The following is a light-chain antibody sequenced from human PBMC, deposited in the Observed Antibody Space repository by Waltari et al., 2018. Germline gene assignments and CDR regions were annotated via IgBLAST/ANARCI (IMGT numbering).Light chain of an antibody. Sequence: DIQMTQSPSTLSASVGDRVTIPCRASQSISSWLAWYQQKPGKAPKLLIYKASSLESGVPSRFSGSGSGTEFTLTISSLQPDDFATYYCQQYNSYSLRTFGQGTKVEIK. J-gene: IGKJ1*01. CDR2: KAS. CDR3: QQYNSYSLRT. V-gene: IGKV1-5*03. CDR1: QSISSW.